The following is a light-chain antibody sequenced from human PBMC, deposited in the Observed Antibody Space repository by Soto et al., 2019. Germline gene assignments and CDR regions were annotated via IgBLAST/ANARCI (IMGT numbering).Light chain of an antibody. CDR1: QSVSSSY. Sequence: EFVLTQSPGTLSLSQGERATLSCRASQSVSSSYLAWYQQKPGQAPRLLIYGASSRATGIPDRFSGSGSGTDFTLTISRLEPEDFAVYYCQQYGSYRTFGQGTKVDIK. CDR2: GAS. V-gene: IGKV3-20*01. J-gene: IGKJ1*01. CDR3: QQYGSYRT.